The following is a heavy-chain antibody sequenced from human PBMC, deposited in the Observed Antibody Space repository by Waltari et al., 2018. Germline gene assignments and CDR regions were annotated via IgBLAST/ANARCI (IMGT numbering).Heavy chain of an antibody. CDR2: SNSDGSST. J-gene: IGHJ2*01. V-gene: IGHV3-74*01. CDR1: GSTLSLYW. CDR3: ARGARRTTVTTGWWYFDL. D-gene: IGHD4-17*01. Sequence: EVQLVESGGGLVEPGGAQRVCCAGSGSTLSLYWMHWVRQAPGKGLVWFSRSNSDGSSTSYADSVKGRFTISKDNAKNTVYLQMNSLRAEDTAIYYCARGARRTTVTTGWWYFDLWGRGTLVTVSS.